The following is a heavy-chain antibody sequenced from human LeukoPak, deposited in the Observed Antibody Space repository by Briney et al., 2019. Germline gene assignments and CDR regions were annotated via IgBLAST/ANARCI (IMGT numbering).Heavy chain of an antibody. D-gene: IGHD6-6*01. J-gene: IGHJ4*02. CDR1: GFTFSSYS. CDR3: ARDPGRGLAARLVPFDY. CDR2: ISSSSSYI. Sequence: GQSLRLSCAASGFTFSSYSMNWVRQAPGKGLEWVSSISSSSSYIYYADSVKGRFTISRDNAKNSLYLQMNSLRAEDTAVYYCARDPGRGLAARLVPFDYWGQGTLVTVSS. V-gene: IGHV3-21*01.